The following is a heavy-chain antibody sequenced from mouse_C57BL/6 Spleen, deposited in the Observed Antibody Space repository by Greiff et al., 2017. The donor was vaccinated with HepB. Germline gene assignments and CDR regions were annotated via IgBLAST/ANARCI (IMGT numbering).Heavy chain of an antibody. V-gene: IGHV1-85*01. J-gene: IGHJ4*01. Sequence: QVQLQQSGPELVKPGASVKLSCKASGYTFTSYDINWVKQRPGQGLEWIGWIYPRDGSTKYNEKFKGKATLTVDTSSSTAYMELHSLTSEDSAVYFCARRTTVVATREGYAMDDWGQGTSVTVSS. CDR2: IYPRDGST. D-gene: IGHD1-1*01. CDR3: ARRTTVVATREGYAMDD. CDR1: GYTFTSYD.